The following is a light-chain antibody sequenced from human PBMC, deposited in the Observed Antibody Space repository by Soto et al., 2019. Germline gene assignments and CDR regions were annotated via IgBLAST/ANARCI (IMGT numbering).Light chain of an antibody. CDR1: SSDVGAFNF. J-gene: IGLJ2*01. V-gene: IGLV2-11*01. Sequence: QSALTQPRSVSGSPGQSVTISCTGTSSDVGAFNFVSWYRHHPGRAPKLMISDVTKRPSGVPDRCSGSKSGNTASLTISGLQDEDEADYYCCSYAGTSVLLFGGGTKLTVL. CDR3: CSYAGTSVLL. CDR2: DVT.